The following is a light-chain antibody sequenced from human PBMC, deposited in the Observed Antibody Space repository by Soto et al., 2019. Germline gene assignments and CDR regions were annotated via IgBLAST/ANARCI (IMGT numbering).Light chain of an antibody. Sequence: QSVLTQPPSVSASLGASVTLTCTLSSGYSNYKVDWYQQRPGKGPRFVMRVGTGGIVGSKGDGIPDRFSVLGSGLNRYLTIKNIQEEGESDYHCGADHGSGSNFVVVFGGGTKVTVL. CDR3: GADHGSGSNFVVV. CDR1: SGYSNYK. J-gene: IGLJ2*01. CDR2: VGTGGIVG. V-gene: IGLV9-49*01.